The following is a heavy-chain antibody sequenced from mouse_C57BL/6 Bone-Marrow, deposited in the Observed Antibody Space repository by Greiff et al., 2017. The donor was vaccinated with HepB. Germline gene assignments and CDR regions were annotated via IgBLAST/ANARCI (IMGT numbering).Heavy chain of an antibody. CDR1: GYTFTDYE. V-gene: IGHV1-15*01. Sequence: VQGVESGAELVRPGASVTLSCKASGYTFTDYEMHWVKQTPVHGLEWIGAIDPETGGTAYNQKFKGKAILTADKSSSTAYMELRSLTSEDSAVYYCTGGYFDYWGQGTTLTVSS. CDR2: IDPETGGT. CDR3: TGGYFDY. D-gene: IGHD1-1*02. J-gene: IGHJ2*01.